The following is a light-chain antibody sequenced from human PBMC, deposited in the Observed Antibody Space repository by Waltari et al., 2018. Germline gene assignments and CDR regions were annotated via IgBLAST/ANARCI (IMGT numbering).Light chain of an antibody. CDR2: DNY. CDR3: GTWDNSLNSGV. Sequence: QSVLTQPPSVSASPGQKVTISCSGHSSNIGDNFVSWYQQLSGTAPKLLIYDNYKRPSGIPDRFSGSKSGTSATLAISGLQPGDEADYFCGTWDNSLNSGVFGGGTKVTVL. CDR1: SSNIGDNF. J-gene: IGLJ2*01. V-gene: IGLV1-51*01.